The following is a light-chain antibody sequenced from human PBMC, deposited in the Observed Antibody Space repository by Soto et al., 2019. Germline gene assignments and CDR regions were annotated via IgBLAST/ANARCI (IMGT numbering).Light chain of an antibody. V-gene: IGLV1-44*01. CDR3: AAWDDSLNGLYV. CDR2: SNH. Sequence: QLVLTQPPSASGIPGQRLTISCSASSGSLSVDWYQHLPGTAPKLLIQSNHQRPSGVPDRFSGSKSGTSASLAISGLQSEDDADYYCAAWDDSLNGLYVFGTGTKVTVL. J-gene: IGLJ1*01. CDR1: SGSLS.